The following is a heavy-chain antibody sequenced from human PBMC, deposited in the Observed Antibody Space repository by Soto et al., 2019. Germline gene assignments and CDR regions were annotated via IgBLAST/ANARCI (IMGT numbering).Heavy chain of an antibody. CDR3: AKNWDTTFSSSSH. V-gene: IGHV3-23*01. CDR1: GFTFTTYA. CDR2: ISGSAGST. Sequence: EVQLLESGGGLVQPGGSLRLSCAACGFTFTTYAMSWVRQAPGKGLEWVSAISGSAGSTYYADSVKGRFTISRDNSKNTLSLQMNSLRAEDTAVYYCAKNWDTTFSSSSHWGQGTLVSVSS. D-gene: IGHD6-6*01. J-gene: IGHJ4*02.